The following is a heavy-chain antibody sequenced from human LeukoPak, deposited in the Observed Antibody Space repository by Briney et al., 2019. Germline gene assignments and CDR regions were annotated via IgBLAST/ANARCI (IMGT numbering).Heavy chain of an antibody. CDR1: GFTFRSYA. J-gene: IGHJ4*02. D-gene: IGHD6-13*01. CDR2: ISGSGGST. Sequence: GGSLRLSCAASGFTFRSYAMSWVRQAPGKGLEWVSAISGSGGSTYYADSVKGRFTISRDNSKNTLYLQMNSVRAEDTAVYYCASHVSSIAAAGIDYWGQGTLVTVSS. CDR3: ASHVSSIAAAGIDY. V-gene: IGHV3-23*01.